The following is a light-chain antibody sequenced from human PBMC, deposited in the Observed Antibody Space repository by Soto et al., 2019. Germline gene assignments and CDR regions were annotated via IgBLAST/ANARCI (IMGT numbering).Light chain of an antibody. CDR3: QQYSTYSRT. CDR1: QSISTW. Sequence: DIQMTQSPSTLSASVGDRVTITCRASQSISTWLAWYQQKPGKAPKALIYKASSLDSGVPSRFSGSGSGTEITLTISSLQPDDFATYSCQQYSTYSRTFGQGTKVEIK. V-gene: IGKV1-5*03. CDR2: KAS. J-gene: IGKJ1*01.